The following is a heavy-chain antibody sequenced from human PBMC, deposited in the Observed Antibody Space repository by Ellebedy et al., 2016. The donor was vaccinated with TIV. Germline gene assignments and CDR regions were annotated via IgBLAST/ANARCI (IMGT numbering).Heavy chain of an antibody. D-gene: IGHD1-20*01. CDR2: ISYDGSNK. CDR3: AKGKVDNWMDAGSLDY. Sequence: GESLKISCAASGFTFSSYGMHWVRQAPGKGLEWVAVISYDGSNKYYADSVKGRFTISRDNSKNTLYLQMNSLRAEDTAVYYCAKGKVDNWMDAGSLDYWGQGSLVTVSS. CDR1: GFTFSSYG. V-gene: IGHV3-30*18. J-gene: IGHJ4*02.